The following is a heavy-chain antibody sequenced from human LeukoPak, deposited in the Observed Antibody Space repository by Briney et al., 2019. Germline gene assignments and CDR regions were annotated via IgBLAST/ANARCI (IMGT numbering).Heavy chain of an antibody. CDR2: VNGDGSTA. J-gene: IGHJ5*02. V-gene: IGHV3-74*01. D-gene: IGHD6-6*01. Sequence: WGSLRLSCAASGFAFSRYWMHWVRQAPGKGLVWVSRVNGDGSTATYADSVKGRFTISRDNAKNTLYLQMHSLRAEDTALYYCARDALVAARLGWFDPWGQGTLVTVSS. CDR1: GFAFSRYW. CDR3: ARDALVAARLGWFDP.